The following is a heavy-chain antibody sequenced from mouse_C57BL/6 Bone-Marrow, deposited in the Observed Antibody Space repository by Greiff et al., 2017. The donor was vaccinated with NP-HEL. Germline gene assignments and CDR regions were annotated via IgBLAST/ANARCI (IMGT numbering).Heavy chain of an antibody. CDR3: ARGTRY. D-gene: IGHD3-3*01. V-gene: IGHV1-54*01. J-gene: IGHJ2*01. Sequence: VQLQQSGAELVRPGTSVKVSCKASGYAFTNYLIEWVKQRPGQGLEWIGVINHGSGGTNYNEKFKGKATLTADKSSSTAYMQLSSLTSEDSAVYFCARGTRYWGQGTTLTVAS. CDR1: GYAFTNYL. CDR2: INHGSGGT.